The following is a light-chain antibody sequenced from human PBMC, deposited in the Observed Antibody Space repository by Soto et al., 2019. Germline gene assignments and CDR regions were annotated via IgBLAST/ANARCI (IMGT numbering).Light chain of an antibody. CDR3: ISYAGSNLLYV. CDR2: EVS. Sequence: QSVLTQPPSASGSPGQSVTFSCTGTSSDVGGYNYVSWYQQHPGKAPKLMIYEVSKRPSGVPDRFSGSKSGNTASLPVSGLQAEDEAGYYCISYAGSNLLYVFGTGTKVPV. V-gene: IGLV2-8*01. CDR1: SSDVGGYNY. J-gene: IGLJ1*01.